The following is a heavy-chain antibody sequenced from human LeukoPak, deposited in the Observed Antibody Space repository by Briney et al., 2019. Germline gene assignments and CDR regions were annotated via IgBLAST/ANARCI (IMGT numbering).Heavy chain of an antibody. Sequence: GGSLRLSCTSVGFSFGDYAVSWFRQAPGKGLEWVGYISSKAFGATPQYAPSVRGRFTISRDDSKSIAHLQMNSLKTEDTAVYYCTRNTVTVHFDYWGQGTPVTVSP. CDR1: GFSFGDYA. V-gene: IGHV3-49*03. CDR3: TRNTVTVHFDY. D-gene: IGHD4-17*01. CDR2: ISSKAFGATP. J-gene: IGHJ4*02.